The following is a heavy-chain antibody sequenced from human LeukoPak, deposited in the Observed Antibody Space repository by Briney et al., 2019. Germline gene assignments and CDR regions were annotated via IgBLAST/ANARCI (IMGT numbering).Heavy chain of an antibody. CDR3: ARELGYGGNGGRDY. D-gene: IGHD4-23*01. CDR1: GFTFDDYG. J-gene: IGHJ4*02. V-gene: IGHV3-20*04. CDR2: INWNGGST. Sequence: GGSLRLSCAASGFTFDDYGMSWVRQAPGKGLEWVSGINWNGGSTGYADSVKGRFTISRDNAKNSLNLQINSLRAEDTALYYCARELGYGGNGGRDYWGQGTLVTVSS.